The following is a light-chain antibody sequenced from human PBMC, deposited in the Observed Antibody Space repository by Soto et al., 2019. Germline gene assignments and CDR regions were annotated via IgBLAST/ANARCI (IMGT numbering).Light chain of an antibody. CDR3: QQYDYLPYT. Sequence: DIQMTQSPSSLSASVGDRVTITCQASQDISNFLNWYQQKPGKAPKLLIYGASNLETGVPSRFSGSGSGTDFTFTISSLQPEDIATYYCQQYDYLPYTFGQGTKLAIK. V-gene: IGKV1-33*01. J-gene: IGKJ2*01. CDR1: QDISNF. CDR2: GAS.